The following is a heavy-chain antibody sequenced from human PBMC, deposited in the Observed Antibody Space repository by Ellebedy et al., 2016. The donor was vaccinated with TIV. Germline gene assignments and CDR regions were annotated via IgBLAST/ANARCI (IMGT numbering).Heavy chain of an antibody. CDR3: ARDRDSSSWYFGGYYYYGMDV. J-gene: IGHJ6*02. CDR1: GYTLTELS. CDR2: FDPEDGET. D-gene: IGHD6-13*01. Sequence: AASVKVSCKVSGYTLTELSMHWARQAPGKGLEWMGGFDPEDGETIYAQKFQGRVTITADKSTSTAYMELSSLRSEDTAVYYCARDRDSSSWYFGGYYYYGMDVWGQGTTVTVSS. V-gene: IGHV1-24*01.